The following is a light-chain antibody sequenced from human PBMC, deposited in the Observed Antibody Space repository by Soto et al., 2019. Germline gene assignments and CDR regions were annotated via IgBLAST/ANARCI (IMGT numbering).Light chain of an antibody. Sequence: EIVLTQSPGTLSLSPGERATLSCRASQSVSSYLAWYQQKPGQAPRLLIYGASSRATGIPDRFSGSGSGTDFTLTISRLEPEDFAVDDWHQYGRPSCTFGQGTKVEIK. CDR1: QSVSSY. J-gene: IGKJ1*01. CDR2: GAS. V-gene: IGKV3-20*01. CDR3: HQYGRPSCT.